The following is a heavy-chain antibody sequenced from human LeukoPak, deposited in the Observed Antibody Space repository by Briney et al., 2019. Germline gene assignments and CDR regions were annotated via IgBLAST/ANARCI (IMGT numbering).Heavy chain of an antibody. V-gene: IGHV4-39*01. J-gene: IGHJ4*02. D-gene: IGHD2-15*01. CDR3: ARDVDSPFDY. CDR1: GGSISSSSYY. Sequence: SETLSLTCTVSGGSISSSSYYWGWIRQPPGKGLEWIGSIYYSGSTYYNPSPKSRVTISVDTSKNQFSLKLSSVTAADTAVYYCARDVDSPFDYWGQGTLVTVSS. CDR2: IYYSGST.